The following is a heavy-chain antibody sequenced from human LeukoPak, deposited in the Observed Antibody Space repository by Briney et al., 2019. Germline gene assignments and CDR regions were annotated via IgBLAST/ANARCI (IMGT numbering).Heavy chain of an antibody. CDR2: IYHSGST. D-gene: IGHD3-10*01. Sequence: SQTLSLTCAVSGGSLSSGGYSWSWIRPPPGKGLEWIGYIYHSGSTYYNPSLKSRVTISVDRSKNQFSLKLSSVTAADTAVYYCASISGSGSDAFDIWGQGTMVTVPS. J-gene: IGHJ3*02. V-gene: IGHV4-30-2*01. CDR1: GGSLSSGGYS. CDR3: ASISGSGSDAFDI.